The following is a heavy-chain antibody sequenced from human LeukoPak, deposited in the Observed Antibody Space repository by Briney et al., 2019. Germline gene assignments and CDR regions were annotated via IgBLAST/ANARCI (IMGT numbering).Heavy chain of an antibody. V-gene: IGHV3-23*01. D-gene: IGHD3-22*01. CDR1: GFTFSSYA. CDR3: AKGYYYDSSGYSDFDY. Sequence: GGSLRLSCAASGFTFSSYAMSWVRQAPGKGLGWVSAISGSGGSTYYADSVKGRFTISRDNSKNTLYLQMNSLRAEDTAVYYCAKGYYYDSSGYSDFDYWGQGTLVTVSS. CDR2: ISGSGGST. J-gene: IGHJ4*02.